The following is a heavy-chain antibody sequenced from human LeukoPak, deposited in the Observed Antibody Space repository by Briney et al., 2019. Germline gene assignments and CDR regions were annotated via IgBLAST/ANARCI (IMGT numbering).Heavy chain of an antibody. D-gene: IGHD1-26*01. J-gene: IGHJ3*02. CDR3: AKDRDIVGAYDTFDI. CDR1: GFTFSSYG. V-gene: IGHV3-23*01. CDR2: ISGSGGST. Sequence: PGGSLRLSCAASGFTFSSYGMSWVRQAPGKGLGWLSVISGSGGSTYYGDSVKSRFTISRDNSKNTLYLQMNSLRAEDTAVYYCAKDRDIVGAYDTFDIWGQGTMVTVSS.